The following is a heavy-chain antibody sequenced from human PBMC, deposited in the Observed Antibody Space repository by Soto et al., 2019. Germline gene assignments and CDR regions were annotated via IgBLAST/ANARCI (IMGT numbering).Heavy chain of an antibody. CDR1: GFTFSSYS. Sequence: EVQLVESGGGLVKPGGSLRLSCAASGFTFSSYSMNWVRQAPGKGLEWVSSISSSSSYIYYADSVKGRFTISRDNAKNSLYLQMNSLRAEDTAVYYCARERAHKYDYGDYVIDYWGQGTLVTVSS. CDR2: ISSSSSYI. V-gene: IGHV3-21*01. CDR3: ARERAHKYDYGDYVIDY. J-gene: IGHJ4*02. D-gene: IGHD4-17*01.